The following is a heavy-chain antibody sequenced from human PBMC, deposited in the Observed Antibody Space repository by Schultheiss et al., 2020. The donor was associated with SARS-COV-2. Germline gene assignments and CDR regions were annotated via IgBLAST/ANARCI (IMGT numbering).Heavy chain of an antibody. D-gene: IGHD6-6*01. Sequence: ASVKVSCKASGYTFTGYYMHWVRQAPGQGLEWMGRINPNSGGTNYAQKFQGRVTMTRDTSKNQFSLRLSSVTAADTAVYYCARGGLYVVAARNFKFDYWGQGTLVTVSS. CDR2: INPNSGGT. J-gene: IGHJ4*02. CDR1: GYTFTGYY. CDR3: ARGGLYVVAARNFKFDY. V-gene: IGHV1-2*06.